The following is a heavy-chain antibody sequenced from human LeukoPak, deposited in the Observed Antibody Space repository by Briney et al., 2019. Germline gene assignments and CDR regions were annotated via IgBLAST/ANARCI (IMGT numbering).Heavy chain of an antibody. CDR2: INPNGGST. Sequence: ASVKVSCKASGYTFISHYINWVRQAPGQGLEWVGIINPNGGSTTYGQKFQGRVTMTRDTSTSTVYMELSSLRSEDTAVYYCARRDVDMATITYWGQGTLVTVSS. V-gene: IGHV1-46*01. D-gene: IGHD5-24*01. J-gene: IGHJ1*01. CDR3: ARRDVDMATITY. CDR1: GYTFISHY.